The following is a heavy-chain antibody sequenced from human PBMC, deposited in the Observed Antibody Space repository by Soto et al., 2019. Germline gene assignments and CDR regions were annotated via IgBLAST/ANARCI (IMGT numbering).Heavy chain of an antibody. CDR1: GYSFTNNY. J-gene: IGHJ4*02. V-gene: IGHV1-46*01. D-gene: IGHD3-3*01. CDR2: ISPSGAST. Sequence: QVQLVQSGAEVIKPGASVKISCKASGYSFTNNYINWVRQAPGQGLEWVGLISPSGASTTYAQNFQVTGDMTMHTSTRTVCRVLSSLRAVDTGVCWCASVDGLVKHDDVWSGYYDYWGEGTQVTVSS. CDR3: ASVDGLVKHDDVWSGYYDY.